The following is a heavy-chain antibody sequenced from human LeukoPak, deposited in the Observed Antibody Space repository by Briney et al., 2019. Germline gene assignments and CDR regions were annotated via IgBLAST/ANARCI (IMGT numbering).Heavy chain of an antibody. D-gene: IGHD1/OR15-1a*01. CDR2: IYYSGST. V-gene: IGHV4-39*07. Sequence: PSETLSLTCIVSGGSISSSSYYWGWIRQPPGKGLEWIGSIYYSGSTYYNPSLKSRVTISVDTSKNQFSLKLSSVTAADTAVYYCARRTGTDAFDIWGQGTMVTVSS. CDR3: ARRTGTDAFDI. J-gene: IGHJ3*02. CDR1: GGSISSSSYY.